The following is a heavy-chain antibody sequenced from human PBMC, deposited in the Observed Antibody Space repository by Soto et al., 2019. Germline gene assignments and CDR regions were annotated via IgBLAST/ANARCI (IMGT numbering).Heavy chain of an antibody. V-gene: IGHV4-34*01. Sequence: SETLSLTCTVYGGSFSGYYWSWIRQPPGKGLEWIGEINHSGSTNYNPSLKSRVTISVDTSKNQFSLKLSSVTAADTAVYYCARERYYYDSSGHQNPFDIWGQGTMVTVSS. CDR2: INHSGST. CDR3: ARERYYYDSSGHQNPFDI. J-gene: IGHJ3*02. CDR1: GGSFSGYY. D-gene: IGHD3-22*01.